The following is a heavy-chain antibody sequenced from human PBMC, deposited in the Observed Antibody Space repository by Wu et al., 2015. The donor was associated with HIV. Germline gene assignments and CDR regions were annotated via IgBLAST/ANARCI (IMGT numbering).Heavy chain of an antibody. J-gene: IGHJ4*02. CDR3: ARDRSFGSYTRVRYYFDY. CDR1: GYTFTSYG. D-gene: IGHD1-26*01. V-gene: IGHV1-18*01. Sequence: VQSGAEVKKPGASVKVSCKASGYTFTSYGISWVRQAPGQGLEWMGWISAYNGNTNYAQKLQGRVTMTRDTSISTAYMELSRLRSDDTAVYYCARDRSFGSYTRVRYYFDYWGQGTLVTVSS. CDR2: ISAYNGNT.